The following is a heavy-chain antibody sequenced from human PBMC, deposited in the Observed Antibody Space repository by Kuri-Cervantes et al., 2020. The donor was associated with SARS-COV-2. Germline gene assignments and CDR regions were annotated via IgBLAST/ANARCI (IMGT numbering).Heavy chain of an antibody. V-gene: IGHV3-74*01. D-gene: IGHD2-15*01. J-gene: IGHJ6*02. CDR2: INSDGSTT. CDR3: ARISIWVVAATLFLAYYYYYGMYV. Sequence: GESLKISCAASGFTFSSYAMSWVRQAPGKGLVWVSRINSDGSTTSYADSVKGRFTISRDNVKNTLYLQMNSLRAEDTAVYYCARISIWVVAATLFLAYYYYYGMYVWGQGTTVTVSS. CDR1: GFTFSSYA.